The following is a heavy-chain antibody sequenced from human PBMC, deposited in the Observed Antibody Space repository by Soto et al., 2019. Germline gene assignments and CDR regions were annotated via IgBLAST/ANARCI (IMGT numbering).Heavy chain of an antibody. D-gene: IGHD1-26*01. V-gene: IGHV1-69*13. CDR2: IIPIFGTA. CDR1: GGTFSSYA. CDR3: ARDWAGATSLAS. Sequence: GASVKVSCKASGGTFSSYAISWVRQAPGQGLEWMGGIIPIFGTANYAQKFQGRVTITADESTSTAYMELSSLRSEGTAVYYCARDWAGATSLASWGQGTLVTVSS. J-gene: IGHJ5*02.